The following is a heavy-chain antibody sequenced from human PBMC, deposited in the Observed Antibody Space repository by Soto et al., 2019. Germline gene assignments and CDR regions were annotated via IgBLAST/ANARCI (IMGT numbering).Heavy chain of an antibody. J-gene: IGHJ6*02. V-gene: IGHV3-30-3*01. D-gene: IGHD1-1*01. CDR3: ARGTTTSAFSAMDV. CDR2: ISYDGSNK. Sequence: QVQLVESGGGVVQPGRSLRLSCAASGFTFSNNAMDRVRQAPGKGLEWVAVISYDGSNKYIAESVKGRFTISRDNSKNTLFLQMNSLRAEDTAVYYCARGTTTSAFSAMDVWGQGTTVTDSS. CDR1: GFTFSNNA.